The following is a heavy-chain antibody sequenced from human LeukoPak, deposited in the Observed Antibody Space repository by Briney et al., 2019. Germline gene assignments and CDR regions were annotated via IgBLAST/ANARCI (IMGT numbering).Heavy chain of an antibody. V-gene: IGHV1-18*01. Sequence: ASVKVSCKASGYTFTTYGITWVRQAPGQGLEWMGWISAYNGNTNYAQKFQGRVTMTTDTSTSTAYMELRGLRSDDTAVYYCARSPRAAIADWFDPWGQGTLVTVSS. CDR3: ARSPRAAIADWFDP. CDR1: GYTFTTYG. J-gene: IGHJ5*02. D-gene: IGHD2-2*02. CDR2: ISAYNGNT.